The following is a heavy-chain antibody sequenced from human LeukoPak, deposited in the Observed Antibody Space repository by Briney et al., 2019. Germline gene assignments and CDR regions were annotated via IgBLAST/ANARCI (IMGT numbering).Heavy chain of an antibody. CDR2: LSAYNANT. D-gene: IGHD2-15*01. CDR3: ARDREGGCSGGSCYSDA. Sequence: ASVKVSRKASGYSFTTYAISWVRQAPGQGLEWMGWLSAYNANTNYAQKFQGRVTMTTDTSTNTAYMELRSLTSDDTAVYYCARDREGGCSGGSCYSDAWGQGTLVTVSS. J-gene: IGHJ4*02. CDR1: GYSFTTYA. V-gene: IGHV1-18*01.